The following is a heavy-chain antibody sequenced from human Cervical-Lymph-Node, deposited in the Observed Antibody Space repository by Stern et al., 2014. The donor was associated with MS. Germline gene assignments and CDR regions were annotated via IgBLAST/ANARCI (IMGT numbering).Heavy chain of an antibody. V-gene: IGHV4-30-2*01. CDR3: ARVVRFLEWVPFDP. Sequence: QLQLQESGSGLVRPSQTLSLTCTVSGGSVSSGGYNWSWLRQPPGKGLEWIGYIYEDESSYYNPALKRRVTITIDRSHKQFSLRLSSMTAADTALYYCARVVRFLEWVPFDPWGQGILVTVSS. J-gene: IGHJ5*02. CDR2: IYEDESS. CDR1: GGSVSSGGYN. D-gene: IGHD3-3*01.